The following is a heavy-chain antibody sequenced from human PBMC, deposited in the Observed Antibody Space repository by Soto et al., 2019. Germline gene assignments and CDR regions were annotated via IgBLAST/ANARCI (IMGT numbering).Heavy chain of an antibody. CDR1: GGSISSYY. CDR2: ICYSGST. V-gene: IGHV4-59*01. J-gene: IGHJ4*02. Sequence: PSETLSLTCTVSGGSISSYYWSWIRQPPGKGLEWIGYICYSGSTNYNPPLKRRVTISVDTSKNQFSLKLSSVTAADTAVYYCGVEGGGSFYPFYFDYWGQGTLVTVSS. D-gene: IGHD1-26*01. CDR3: GVEGGGSFYPFYFDY.